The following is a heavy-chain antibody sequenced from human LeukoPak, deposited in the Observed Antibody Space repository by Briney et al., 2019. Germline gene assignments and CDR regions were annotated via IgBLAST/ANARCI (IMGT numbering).Heavy chain of an antibody. J-gene: IGHJ1*01. Sequence: SETLSLTCTVSGGSISSYYWSWIRQPPEKGLEWIGYICYSGSTNYNPSLKSRVTISVDTSKNQFSLKLSSVTAADTAVYYCARSVGSSWYPEYFQHWGQGTLVTVSS. CDR2: ICYSGST. CDR1: GGSISSYY. CDR3: ARSVGSSWYPEYFQH. D-gene: IGHD6-13*01. V-gene: IGHV4-59*01.